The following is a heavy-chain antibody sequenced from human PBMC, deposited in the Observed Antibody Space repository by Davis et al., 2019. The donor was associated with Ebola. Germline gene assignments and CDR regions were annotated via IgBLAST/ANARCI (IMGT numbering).Heavy chain of an antibody. D-gene: IGHD6-13*01. Sequence: GESLKISCAASGFPFSSYGMHWVRQAPGKGLEWVAVIWYDGSNKYYADSVKGRFTISRDNSKNTLYLQMNSLRAEDTAVYYCARENEEQQLPSGHYYYYYYMDVWGKGTTVTVSS. J-gene: IGHJ6*03. CDR1: GFPFSSYG. CDR3: ARENEEQQLPSGHYYYYYYMDV. CDR2: IWYDGSNK. V-gene: IGHV3-33*08.